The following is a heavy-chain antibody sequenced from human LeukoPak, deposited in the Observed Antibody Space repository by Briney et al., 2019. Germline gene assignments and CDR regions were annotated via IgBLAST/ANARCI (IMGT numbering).Heavy chain of an antibody. CDR1: GYTFTSYG. D-gene: IGHD4-17*01. J-gene: IGHJ5*02. Sequence: ASVKVSCKASGYTFTSYGISWVRQAPGQGLEWMGWISAYNGNTNYAQKLQGRVTMTTDTSTSTAYMELRSLRSDDTAVYYCARALLGDYVSWWFDPWGQGTLVTVSS. CDR2: ISAYNGNT. CDR3: ARALLGDYVSWWFDP. V-gene: IGHV1-18*01.